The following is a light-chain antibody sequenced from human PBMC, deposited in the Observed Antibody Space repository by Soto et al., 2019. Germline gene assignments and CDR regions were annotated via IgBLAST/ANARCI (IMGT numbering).Light chain of an antibody. CDR2: PAS. V-gene: IGKV1-12*01. Sequence: DIQMTQSPSSISASVGDRVTITCRASQPISSWLAWYQQVPGQAPSLLIYPASTLQSGVPSRFSGSGSGTDFTLAINSLQPEDFATYYCQQGYNFPRAFGQGTWVEI. CDR3: QQGYNFPRA. J-gene: IGKJ1*01. CDR1: QPISSW.